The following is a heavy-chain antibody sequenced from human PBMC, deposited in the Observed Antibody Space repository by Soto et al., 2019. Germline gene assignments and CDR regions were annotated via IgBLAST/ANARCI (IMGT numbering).Heavy chain of an antibody. D-gene: IGHD3-22*01. V-gene: IGHV3-21*01. CDR3: ARPYYYDYSGNS. J-gene: IGHJ4*02. CDR2: ISSSTSYM. Sequence: GSLRLSCAASGFSFSSYNMNWVRQAPGKGLEWVSSISSSTSYMYYADSVKGRFTISRDNAKNSLYLQMNSLRAEDTAVYYCARPYYYDYSGNSWGQGTLVTV. CDR1: GFSFSSYN.